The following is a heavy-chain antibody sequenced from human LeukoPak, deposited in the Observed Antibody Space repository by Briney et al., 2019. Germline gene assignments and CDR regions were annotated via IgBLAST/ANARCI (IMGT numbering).Heavy chain of an antibody. V-gene: IGHV3-13*01. CDR2: ICTSGDT. D-gene: IGHD2-15*01. CDR3: ARGDCSGGSCSNYYGMDV. J-gene: IGHJ6*02. Sequence: GGPLRLSCGASGFTFSSYDMHWVRQATGKGLEWVSAICTSGDTYYPLSVKGRVTISRENAKNSLYLQMNSLRAGDTAVYYCARGDCSGGSCSNYYGMDVWGQGHTVPVSS. CDR1: GFTFSSYD.